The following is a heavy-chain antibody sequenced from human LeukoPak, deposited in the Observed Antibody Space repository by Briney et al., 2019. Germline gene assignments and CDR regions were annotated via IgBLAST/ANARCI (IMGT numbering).Heavy chain of an antibody. Sequence: GGSLRLSCAASGFTFSSYWMSWVRQAPGKGLEWVAFVRYDGSIKYYADSVKGRFTISRDNSKNTLYLQMHSLKPEDTAVYYCAKDGGCSTSCYSNWFDPWGQGTLVTVS. D-gene: IGHD2-2*01. CDR3: AKDGGCSTSCYSNWFDP. V-gene: IGHV3-30*02. CDR1: GFTFSSYW. CDR2: VRYDGSIK. J-gene: IGHJ5*02.